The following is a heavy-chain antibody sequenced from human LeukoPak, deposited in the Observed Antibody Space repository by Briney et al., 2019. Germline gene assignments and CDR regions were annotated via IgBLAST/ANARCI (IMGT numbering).Heavy chain of an antibody. CDR3: ARYDFWSFDY. Sequence: PGGSLRLSCTASGFSFSSYWMSWVRQPPGKGLEWIGEINHSGSTNYNPSLKSRVTISVDTSKNQFSLKLSSVTAADTAVYYCARYDFWSFDYWGQGTLVTVSS. V-gene: IGHV4-34*01. J-gene: IGHJ4*02. CDR1: GFSFSSYW. CDR2: INHSGST. D-gene: IGHD3-3*01.